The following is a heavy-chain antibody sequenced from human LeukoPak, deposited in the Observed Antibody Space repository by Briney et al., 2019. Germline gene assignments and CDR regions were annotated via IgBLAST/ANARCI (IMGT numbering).Heavy chain of an antibody. Sequence: GSLRLSCAASGFTYSSYGMSWVRQPPGKGLEWIANLYHSGSTYYNPSLKSRVTISVDTSKNQFSLKLSSVTAADTAVYYCARVTYSIFDYWGQGTLVTVSS. CDR1: GFTYSSYG. D-gene: IGHD2-21*01. CDR2: LYHSGST. CDR3: ARVTYSIFDY. V-gene: IGHV4-38-2*01. J-gene: IGHJ4*02.